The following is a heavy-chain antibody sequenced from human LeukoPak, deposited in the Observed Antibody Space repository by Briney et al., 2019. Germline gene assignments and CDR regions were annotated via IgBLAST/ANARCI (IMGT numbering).Heavy chain of an antibody. V-gene: IGHV4-34*01. CDR1: GGSFSGYY. Sequence: SETLSLTCAVYGGSFSGYYWSWIRQPPGKGLEWIGEINHSGSTNYNPSLKSRVTISVDTSKNQFFLKLSSVTAADTAVYYCARHTYYYDSSGYKGTRRNYYYYYMDVWGKGTTVTISS. J-gene: IGHJ6*03. CDR3: ARHTYYYDSSGYKGTRRNYYYYYMDV. CDR2: INHSGST. D-gene: IGHD3-22*01.